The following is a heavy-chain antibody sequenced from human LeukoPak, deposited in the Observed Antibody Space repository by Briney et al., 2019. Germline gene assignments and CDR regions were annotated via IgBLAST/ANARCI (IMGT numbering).Heavy chain of an antibody. CDR1: GGSISSSEYY. CDR2: IYYSGST. V-gene: IGHV4-30-4*08. Sequence: PSETLSLTCTVSGGSISSSEYYWSWIRQPPGKGLEWIGYIYYSGSTYYNPSLKSRVTILVDTSKNQFSLKLSSVTAADTAVYYCARQKGDWLDYYGMDVWGQGTTVTVSS. J-gene: IGHJ6*02. D-gene: IGHD3-9*01. CDR3: ARQKGDWLDYYGMDV.